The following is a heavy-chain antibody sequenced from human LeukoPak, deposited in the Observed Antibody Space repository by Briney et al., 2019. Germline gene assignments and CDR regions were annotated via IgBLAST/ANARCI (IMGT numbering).Heavy chain of an antibody. V-gene: IGHV3-48*03. J-gene: IGHJ4*02. CDR1: GFTFSSYE. CDR2: INSSGSTI. D-gene: IGHD6-13*01. CDR3: ARGYSSSWYVDY. Sequence: GGSLRHSCAASGFTFSSYEMNWVRQAPGKGLEWVSYINSSGSTIYYADSVKGRFTISRDNAKNSLYLQMNSLRAEDTAVYYCARGYSSSWYVDYWGQGTLVTVSS.